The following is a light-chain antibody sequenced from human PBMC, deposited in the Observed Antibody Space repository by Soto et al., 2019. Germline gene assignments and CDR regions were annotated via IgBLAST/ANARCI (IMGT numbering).Light chain of an antibody. V-gene: IGKV1-6*01. J-gene: IGKJ4*01. CDR2: AAS. Sequence: AIEMTQSPSSLSASVGDRVTITCRASQVIGDDLAWYQQRPGKAPKLLIYAASRLQNGVPSRFSGSGSGTDFTLIISSLQPEDFATYYCLQDYKYLSFGGGTKVEIK. CDR1: QVIGDD. CDR3: LQDYKYLS.